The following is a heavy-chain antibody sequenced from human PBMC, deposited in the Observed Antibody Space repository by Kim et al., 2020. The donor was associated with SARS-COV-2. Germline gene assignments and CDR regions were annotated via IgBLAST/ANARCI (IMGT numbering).Heavy chain of an antibody. J-gene: IGHJ4*02. CDR3: ARRRVPHFDY. Sequence: NPRYAQGFTGRFVFSLDTSVSTAYLQISSLKAEDTAVYYCARRRVPHFDYWGQGTLVTVSS. V-gene: IGHV7-4-1*02. D-gene: IGHD3-10*01. CDR2: NP.